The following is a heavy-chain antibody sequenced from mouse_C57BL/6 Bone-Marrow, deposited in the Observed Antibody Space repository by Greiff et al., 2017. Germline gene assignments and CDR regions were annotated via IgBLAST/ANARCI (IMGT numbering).Heavy chain of an antibody. CDR2: ISYDGSN. Sequence: EVQLQQSGPGLVKPSQSLSLTCSVTGYSITSGYYWNWIRQFPGNKLEWMGYISYDGSNNYNPSLKNRISITRDTSKNQFFLKLNSVTTEDTATYYCARTPYWYFDVWGTGTTVTVSS. V-gene: IGHV3-6*01. CDR1: GYSITSGYY. J-gene: IGHJ1*03. CDR3: ARTPYWYFDV.